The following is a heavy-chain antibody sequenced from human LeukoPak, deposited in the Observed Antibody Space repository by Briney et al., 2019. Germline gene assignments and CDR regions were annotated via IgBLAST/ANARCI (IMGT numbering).Heavy chain of an antibody. CDR1: GDSSSSGDYF. J-gene: IGHJ4*02. Sequence: SETLSLTCTVSGDSSSSGDYFWNWIRQPPGKGLEWIGYIYYSGSTYYNPSLKSRVTISVDTSKNQFSLKLSSVTAADTAVYYCATLEYYFDYWGQGTLVTVSS. CDR2: IYYSGST. V-gene: IGHV4-30-4*08. CDR3: ATLEYYFDY.